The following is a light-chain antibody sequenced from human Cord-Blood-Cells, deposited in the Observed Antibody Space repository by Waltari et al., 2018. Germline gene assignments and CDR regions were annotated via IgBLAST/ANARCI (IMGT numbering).Light chain of an antibody. J-gene: IGLJ1*01. CDR1: SSDVGGYNY. CDR2: DVS. Sequence: QSALTQPASASGSPGQSITISCTATSSDVGGYNYVSWYQQHPGQAPKLMIYDVSNRHSLVSNRLAGCKSGNTASLAISGLQAEDEADYYCSSDTSSKYVFGTGTKVTVL. CDR3: SSDTSSKYV. V-gene: IGLV2-14*01.